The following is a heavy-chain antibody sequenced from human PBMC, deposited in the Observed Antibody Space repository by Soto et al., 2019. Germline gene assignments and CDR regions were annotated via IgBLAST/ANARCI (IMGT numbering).Heavy chain of an antibody. V-gene: IGHV3-48*02. CDR1: GFIFDSYP. Sequence: TGGSLRLSCVGSGFIFDSYPMNWVRQAPGKGLEWVSYISSGPDVYYAESVKGRFTISRDNARKSLFLQMNSLSDEDTAVYYCARSGDRNGWGVDFWGQGALVTVSS. CDR2: ISSGPDV. D-gene: IGHD6-19*01. J-gene: IGHJ4*02. CDR3: ARSGDRNGWGVDF.